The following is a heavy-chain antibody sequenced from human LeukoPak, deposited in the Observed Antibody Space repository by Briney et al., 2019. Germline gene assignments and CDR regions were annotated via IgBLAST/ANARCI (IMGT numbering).Heavy chain of an antibody. CDR2: IYTSGSP. CDR3: AKGSYGSGSYVDY. Sequence: SETLSLTCTVSGGSISSGSYYWSWIRQPAGKGLEWIGRIYTSGSPDFNPSLKSRVTISLDTSKKQFSLKLSSVTAADTALYYCAKGSYGSGSYVDYWGQGTLITVSS. J-gene: IGHJ4*02. V-gene: IGHV4-61*02. D-gene: IGHD3-10*01. CDR1: GGSISSGSYY.